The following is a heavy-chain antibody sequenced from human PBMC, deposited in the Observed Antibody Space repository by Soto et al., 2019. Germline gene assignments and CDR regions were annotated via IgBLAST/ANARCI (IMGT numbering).Heavy chain of an antibody. CDR3: GSLAPPGSSSWYPAGYFDL. J-gene: IGHJ2*01. Sequence: QVQLQESGPGLVKPSETLSLTCTVSGGSISSYYWSWIRQPPGKGLEWIGYIYYSGSTNYNPSLTRRVTIAVATTDNYPPLRLSSVTAAGTAVYCCGSLAPPGSSSWYPAGYFDLWGRGTLVTVSS. V-gene: IGHV4-59*08. CDR2: IYYSGST. D-gene: IGHD6-13*01. CDR1: GGSISSYY.